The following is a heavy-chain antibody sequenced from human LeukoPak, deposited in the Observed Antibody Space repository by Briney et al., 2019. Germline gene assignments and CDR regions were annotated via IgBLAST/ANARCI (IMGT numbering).Heavy chain of an antibody. D-gene: IGHD2-21*01. CDR3: ARGESYRGYYFDY. J-gene: IGHJ4*02. Sequence: SETLSLTCTVSGGSISSGSYYWSWIRQPAGKGLEWIGRIYTGGSTNYNPSLKSRVTISVDTSKNQFSLKLSSVTAADTAVYYCARGESYRGYYFDYWGQGTLVTVSS. V-gene: IGHV4-61*02. CDR1: GGSISSGSYY. CDR2: IYTGGST.